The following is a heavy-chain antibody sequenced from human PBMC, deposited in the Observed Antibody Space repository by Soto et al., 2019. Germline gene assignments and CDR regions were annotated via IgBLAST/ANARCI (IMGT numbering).Heavy chain of an antibody. CDR2: VYHSGST. Sequence: QLQLQESGPGLVKPSETLSLTCIVSGGSVTIGGFYWDWLRQSPGKGLEWIGYVYHSGSTFYNPSLENRVTISLDTSKNHFSLRLTSVSDADTAIYYCEKGARLGELQNWGQGTLVTVSS. V-gene: IGHV4-61*03. CDR3: EKGARLGELQN. D-gene: IGHD3-16*01. J-gene: IGHJ4*02. CDR1: GGSVTIGGFY.